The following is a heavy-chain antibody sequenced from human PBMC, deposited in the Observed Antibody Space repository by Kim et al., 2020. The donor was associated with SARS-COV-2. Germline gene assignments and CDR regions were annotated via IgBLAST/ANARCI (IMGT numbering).Heavy chain of an antibody. CDR3: ARDGGLHGDFFDY. J-gene: IGHJ4*02. D-gene: IGHD3-16*01. CDR2: IYSGGST. V-gene: IGHV3-53*01. Sequence: GGSLRLSCAASGFTVSSNYMSWVRQAPGKGLEWVSVIYSGGSTYYADSVKGRFTISRDNSKNTLYLQMNSLRAEDTAVYYCARDGGLHGDFFDYWGQGTLVTVSS. CDR1: GFTVSSNY.